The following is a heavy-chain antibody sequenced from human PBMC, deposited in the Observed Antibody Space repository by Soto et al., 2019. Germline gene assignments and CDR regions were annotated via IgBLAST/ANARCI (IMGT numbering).Heavy chain of an antibody. J-gene: IGHJ6*02. CDR2: IWYDGSNK. CDR1: GFTFSIYG. D-gene: IGHD6-19*01. CDR3: ARVLQSSIAVAGTAGRYYYYGMDV. Sequence: PGGSLRLSCAASGFTFSIYGMHWFRQAPGKGLEWVAVIWYDGSNKYYADSVKGRFTISRDNSKNTLYLQMNSLRAEDTAVYYCARVLQSSIAVAGTAGRYYYYGMDVWGQGTTVTVSS. V-gene: IGHV3-33*01.